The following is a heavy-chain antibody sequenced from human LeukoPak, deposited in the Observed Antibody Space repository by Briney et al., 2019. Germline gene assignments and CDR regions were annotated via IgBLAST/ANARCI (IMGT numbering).Heavy chain of an antibody. J-gene: IGHJ4*02. D-gene: IGHD3-16*01. CDR1: GGSINTYY. CDR3: ARVVGGVGLDY. V-gene: IGHV4-4*07. CDR2: IYSTGIT. Sequence: SETLSLTCTVSGGSINTYYWSWIRQPAGKGLEWTGRIYSTGITTYNPSLKGRVTMSVDTSKNQFSLKLSSVTAADTAVYYCARVVGGVGLDYWGQGTLVTVSS.